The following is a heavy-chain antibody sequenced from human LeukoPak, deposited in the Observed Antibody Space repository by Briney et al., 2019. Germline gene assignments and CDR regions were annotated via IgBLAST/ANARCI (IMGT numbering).Heavy chain of an antibody. J-gene: IGHJ3*02. V-gene: IGHV3-33*01. CDR3: ARDPSFLKYYDSSGYYYGDAFDI. Sequence: PGGSLRLSCAASGFTFSSYGMPWVRQAPGKGLEWVAVIWYDGSNKYYADSVKGRFTISRDNSKNTLYLQMNSLRAEDTAVYYCARDPSFLKYYDSSGYYYGDAFDIWGQGTMVTVSS. CDR1: GFTFSSYG. D-gene: IGHD3-22*01. CDR2: IWYDGSNK.